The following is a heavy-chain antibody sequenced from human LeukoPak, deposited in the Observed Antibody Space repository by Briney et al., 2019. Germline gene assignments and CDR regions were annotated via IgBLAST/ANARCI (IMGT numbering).Heavy chain of an antibody. Sequence: PSETLSLTCTVSGGSFNSHFWIWIRQPPGKGLEWIGYISPTGIANSNPSLKNRVTVSLDTSKNQFSLTLSSATAADTAVYYCARPSPCYCSGGSCNAFDIWGQGILVTVSS. V-gene: IGHV4-59*08. CDR2: ISPTGIA. CDR1: GGSFNSHF. J-gene: IGHJ3*02. D-gene: IGHD2-15*01. CDR3: ARPSPCYCSGGSCNAFDI.